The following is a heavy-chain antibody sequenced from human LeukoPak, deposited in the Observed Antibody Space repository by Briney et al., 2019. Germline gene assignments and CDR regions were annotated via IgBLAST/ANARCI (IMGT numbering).Heavy chain of an antibody. CDR1: GGSISSSNW. D-gene: IGHD2-8*01. CDR2: IYHSGST. CDR3: ARGASSLYPYYFDY. V-gene: IGHV4-4*02. J-gene: IGHJ4*02. Sequence: SGTLSLTCAVSGGSISSSNWWSWVRQPPGKGLAWIGEIYHSGSTNYNPSLKSRGTISVDKSKNQFSLKLSSVTAADTAVYYCARGASSLYPYYFDYWGQGTLVTVSS.